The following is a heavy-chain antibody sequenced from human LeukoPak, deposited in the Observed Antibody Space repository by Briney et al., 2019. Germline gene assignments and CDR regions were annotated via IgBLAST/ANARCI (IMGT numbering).Heavy chain of an antibody. J-gene: IGHJ4*02. V-gene: IGHV4-39*01. CDR1: GGPISSSIHY. Sequence: SETLSLTCTASGGPISSSIHYWGWIRQPPGKGPEWIATIHYTGTTFYNPSLKSRVTIFVDTSKNQFFLKLSSVIAADTAVYYCARQTTGSYQWTLDYWGQGALVTVSS. CDR2: IHYTGTT. D-gene: IGHD1-26*01. CDR3: ARQTTGSYQWTLDY.